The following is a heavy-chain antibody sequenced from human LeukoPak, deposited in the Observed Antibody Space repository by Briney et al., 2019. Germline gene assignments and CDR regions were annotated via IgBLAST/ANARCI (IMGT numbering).Heavy chain of an antibody. CDR3: AKWGDYDILTGYYVSDF. Sequence: GGSLRLSCAASGFIFSSYAMSWVRQAPGKGLEWVSAITGSGDTTYYADSVKGRFTISRDNSKNTLYVEMNTLRAEDTAVYYCAKWGDYDILTGYYVSDFWGQGTLVTVSS. D-gene: IGHD3-9*01. J-gene: IGHJ4*02. V-gene: IGHV3-23*01. CDR1: GFIFSSYA. CDR2: ITGSGDTT.